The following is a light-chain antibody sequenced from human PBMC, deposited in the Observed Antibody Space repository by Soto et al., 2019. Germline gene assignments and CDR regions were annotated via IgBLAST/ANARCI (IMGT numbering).Light chain of an antibody. J-gene: IGKJ4*01. CDR3: LQNNNYPLT. Sequence: IQMTQSPSSLSASVGDRVTVTWMASQDIRSDVGWYQQKPGQAPKVLMYAASRLHSGVPSRFSGSGSGTDFVLTISSLQLEDVATYYCLQNNNYPLTFGGGTKVDI. V-gene: IGKV1-6*01. CDR1: QDIRSD. CDR2: AAS.